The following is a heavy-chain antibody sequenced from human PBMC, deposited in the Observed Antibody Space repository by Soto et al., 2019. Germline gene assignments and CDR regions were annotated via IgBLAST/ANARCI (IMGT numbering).Heavy chain of an antibody. CDR2: INQDGSEK. CDR1: GFPFNNYW. V-gene: IGHV3-7*03. Sequence: VQLVESGGGLVQGGGALRLSCATSGFPFNNYWMTWVRQAPGKGLECVANINQDGSEKNYVDSVKGRFIMSRDNAKNSLNLQMSSLRPEDTAVYYCARDKDWFDPGGQGTLVTVSS. CDR3: ARDKDWFDP. J-gene: IGHJ5*02.